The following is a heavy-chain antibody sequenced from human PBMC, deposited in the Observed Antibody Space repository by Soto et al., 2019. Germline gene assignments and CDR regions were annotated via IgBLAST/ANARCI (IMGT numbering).Heavy chain of an antibody. Sequence: PGGSLRLSCAASGFTFSSYAMSWFRQAPGKGLEWVSAISGSGGSTYYADSVKGRFTISRDNSKNTLYLQMNSLRAEDTAVYYCAKDKMPRSGMDVWGQGTTVTVSS. CDR2: ISGSGGST. CDR1: GFTFSSYA. J-gene: IGHJ6*02. D-gene: IGHD2-2*01. V-gene: IGHV3-23*01. CDR3: AKDKMPRSGMDV.